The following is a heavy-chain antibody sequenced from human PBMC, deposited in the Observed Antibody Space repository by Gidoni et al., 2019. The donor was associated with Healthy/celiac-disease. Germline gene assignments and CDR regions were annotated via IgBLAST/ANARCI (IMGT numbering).Heavy chain of an antibody. CDR2: ISSSSSTI. V-gene: IGHV3-48*02. CDR1: RFPFSSYS. D-gene: IGHD3-9*01. J-gene: IGHJ6*02. Sequence: EVQLVESGGGLVQPGGSLRLSCAPSRFPFSSYSMNWVRQVPGKGLEWVSYISSSSSTIYYADSVKGRFTISRDNAKNSLYLQMNSLRDEDTAVYYCASFENYDILTGPYGMDVWGQGTTVTVSS. CDR3: ASFENYDILTGPYGMDV.